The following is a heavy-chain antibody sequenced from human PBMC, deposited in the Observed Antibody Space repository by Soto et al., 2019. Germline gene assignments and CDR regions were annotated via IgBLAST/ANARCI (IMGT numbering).Heavy chain of an antibody. Sequence: QVQLQESGPGLVKPSETLSLTCTVSGGSISSYYWSWIRQPPGKGLEWIGYIYYSGSTNYNPSLKGRGTISVDTSKNQFSLKLSSVTAADTAVYYCARHRGQWGIATNWGQGTLVTVSS. CDR2: IYYSGST. J-gene: IGHJ4*02. D-gene: IGHD6-13*01. CDR3: ARHRGQWGIATN. CDR1: GGSISSYY. V-gene: IGHV4-59*08.